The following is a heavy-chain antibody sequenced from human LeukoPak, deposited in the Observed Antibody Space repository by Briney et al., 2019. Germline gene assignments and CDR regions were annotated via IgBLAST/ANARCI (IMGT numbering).Heavy chain of an antibody. V-gene: IGHV6-1*01. J-gene: IGHJ4*02. Sequence: HSQTLSLTCAISGDSVSSNSAAWNWIRQSPSRGLEWLGRAYYRSKWYNDYAVSVKSRITINPDTSKNQFSLQLNSVTPEDTAVYYCARGSEGSGWLRLDYFDYWGQGTLVTVSS. D-gene: IGHD5-12*01. CDR3: ARGSEGSGWLRLDYFDY. CDR2: AYYRSKWYN. CDR1: GDSVSSNSAA.